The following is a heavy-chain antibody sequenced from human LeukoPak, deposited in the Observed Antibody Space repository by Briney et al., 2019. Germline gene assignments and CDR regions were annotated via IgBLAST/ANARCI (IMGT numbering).Heavy chain of an antibody. CDR3: ARGGLWTPYYYYGMDV. J-gene: IGHJ6*02. V-gene: IGHV4-34*01. CDR2: INHSGST. D-gene: IGHD5-18*01. CDR1: GGSFSGYY. Sequence: SETLSLTCAVYGGSFSGYYWSWIRQPPGKGLEWIGEINHSGSTNYNPSLKSRVTTSVDTSKNQFSLKLSSVTAADTAVYYCARGGLWTPYYYYGMDVWGQGTTVTVSS.